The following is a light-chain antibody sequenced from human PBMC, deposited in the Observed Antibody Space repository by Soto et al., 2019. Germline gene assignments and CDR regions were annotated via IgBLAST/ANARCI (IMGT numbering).Light chain of an antibody. V-gene: IGKV1-33*01. J-gene: IGKJ4*01. CDR1: QDISNY. Sequence: DIQMTQSPSSLSASVGDRVTITCQASQDISNYLNWYQQKPGKAPKLLIDDASNLQIGVSSRFSGSGSGTDFTFTISSPQPEDIATYYCQQYDNLPLTFGGGTKVEIK. CDR3: QQYDNLPLT. CDR2: DAS.